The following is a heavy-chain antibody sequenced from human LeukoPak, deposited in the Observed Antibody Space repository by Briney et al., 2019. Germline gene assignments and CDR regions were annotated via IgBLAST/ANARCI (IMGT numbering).Heavy chain of an antibody. Sequence: GASVKVSCTTSGYTFSNFYITWVRQAPGQGLEWMGWIYPNSGVRKYAQNFQGRAALTRDISISTAYMELSSLRSDDTAVYYCARSYTSSTILPTHWGQGTLVTVSS. CDR3: ARSYTSSTILPTH. J-gene: IGHJ4*02. CDR1: GYTFSNFY. V-gene: IGHV1-2*02. D-gene: IGHD2/OR15-2a*01. CDR2: IYPNSGVR.